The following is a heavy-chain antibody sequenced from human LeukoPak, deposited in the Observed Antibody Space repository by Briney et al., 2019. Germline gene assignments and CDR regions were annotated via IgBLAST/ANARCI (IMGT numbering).Heavy chain of an antibody. CDR2: IYDSGST. CDR1: GGSISSYY. D-gene: IGHD5-12*01. CDR3: ARGGSGYDSFYYYGMDV. Sequence: PSETLSLTRTVSGGSISSYYWSWIRQPPGKGLEWIGYIYDSGSTNYNPSLKSRVTISVDTSKNQFSLKLSSVTAADTAVYYCARGGSGYDSFYYYGMDVWGQGTTVTVSS. J-gene: IGHJ6*02. V-gene: IGHV4-59*01.